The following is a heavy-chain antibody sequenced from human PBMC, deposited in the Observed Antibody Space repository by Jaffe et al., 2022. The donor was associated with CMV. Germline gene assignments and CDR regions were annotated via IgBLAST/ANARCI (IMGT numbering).Heavy chain of an antibody. D-gene: IGHD3-22*01. CDR3: ARDPDYDRGFDV. V-gene: IGHV6-1*01. CDR1: GDSVSSNTAA. J-gene: IGHJ3*01. Sequence: QVQLQQSGPGPVKPSQSLSLTCDISGDSVSSNTAAWNWIRQSPSRGLEWLGRTYYRSKWYKDYAVSVKSRITINPEPSKNQFSLQLDSVTPEDTAVYYCARDPDYDRGFDVWGQGTMVTVSS. CDR2: TYYRSKWYK.